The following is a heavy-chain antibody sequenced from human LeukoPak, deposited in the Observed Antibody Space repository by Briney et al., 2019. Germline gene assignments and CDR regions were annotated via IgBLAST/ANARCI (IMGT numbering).Heavy chain of an antibody. CDR3: AKITRDYYDSSGYPLEDY. V-gene: IGHV3-23*01. CDR1: GFTFSSYA. J-gene: IGHJ4*02. CDR2: ISGSGGST. Sequence: PGGSLRLSCAASGFTFSSYAISWVRQAPGEGLEWVSAISGSGGSTYYADSVKGRFTISRDNFKNTLYLQMNSLRAEDTAVYYCAKITRDYYDSSGYPLEDYWGQGTLVTVSS. D-gene: IGHD3-22*01.